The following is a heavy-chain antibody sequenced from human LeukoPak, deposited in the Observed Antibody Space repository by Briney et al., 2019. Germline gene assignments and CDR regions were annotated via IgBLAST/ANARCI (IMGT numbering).Heavy chain of an antibody. J-gene: IGHJ4*02. CDR2: ISAQHGQT. D-gene: IGHD1-26*01. Sequence: ASVKVSCKTSGYSENFYGITWVRQVAGQGLEWMGWISAQHGQTEYAPNSQDRVTMTTDTYTNTAYMELRSLRSDDSALYYCARDLGLPGAIFWDYWGQGTLVTVSS. V-gene: IGHV1-18*01. CDR3: ARDLGLPGAIFWDY. CDR1: GYSENFYG.